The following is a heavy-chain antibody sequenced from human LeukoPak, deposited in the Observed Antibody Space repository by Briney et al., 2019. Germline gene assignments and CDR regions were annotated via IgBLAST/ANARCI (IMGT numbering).Heavy chain of an antibody. CDR3: VRSIDY. Sequence: TGGSLRLSCAASGFTFSSNWMNCVRQTPEKGLEWVANIKQDGSEKYYVDSVKGRFTISRDNTKNSLYLQMNSLRAEDTAVYYCVRSIDYWGQGTLVTVSS. CDR2: IKQDGSEK. J-gene: IGHJ4*02. V-gene: IGHV3-7*01. D-gene: IGHD3-9*01. CDR1: GFTFSSNW.